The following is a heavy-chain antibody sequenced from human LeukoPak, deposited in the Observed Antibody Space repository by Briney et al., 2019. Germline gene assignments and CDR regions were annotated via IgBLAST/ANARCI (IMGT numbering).Heavy chain of an antibody. V-gene: IGHV3-7*01. Sequence: PGGSLRLSCAASGFTFSSYAMSWVRQAPGKGLEWVANIKQDGSEKYYVDSVKGRFTISRDNAKNSLYLQMNSLRAEDTAVYYCAVPSSGWYRGKIDYWGQGTLVTVSS. D-gene: IGHD6-19*01. CDR2: IKQDGSEK. CDR3: AVPSSGWYRGKIDY. CDR1: GFTFSSYA. J-gene: IGHJ4*02.